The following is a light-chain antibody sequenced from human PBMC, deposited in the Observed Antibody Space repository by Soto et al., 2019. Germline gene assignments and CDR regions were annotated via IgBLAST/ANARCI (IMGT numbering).Light chain of an antibody. J-gene: IGLJ1*01. CDR3: SSFTSNRIYV. Sequence: QSSLTQPTSVSGSPGQSITISCTGNHNDIGTYDYVSWYQQHPGRAPRLLIHGFTTRPSGISGRFSASKFGLTASLTISGLQPEDEADYYCSSFTSNRIYVFGPGTKVTVL. CDR1: HNDIGTYDY. CDR2: GFT. V-gene: IGLV2-14*03.